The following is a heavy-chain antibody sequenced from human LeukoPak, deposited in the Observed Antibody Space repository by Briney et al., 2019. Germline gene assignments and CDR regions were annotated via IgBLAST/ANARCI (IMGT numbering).Heavy chain of an antibody. J-gene: IGHJ6*03. CDR3: AREALTGYYSYYYCYYMDV. CDR1: GFTFSSYW. CDR2: IKQDGSEK. D-gene: IGHD3-9*01. Sequence: PGGSLRLSCAASGFTFSSYWMSWVRQAPGKGLEWVANIKQDGSEKYYVDSVKGRFTISRDNAKNSLYLQMNSLRAEDTAVYYCAREALTGYYSYYYCYYMDVWGKGTTVTISS. V-gene: IGHV3-7*01.